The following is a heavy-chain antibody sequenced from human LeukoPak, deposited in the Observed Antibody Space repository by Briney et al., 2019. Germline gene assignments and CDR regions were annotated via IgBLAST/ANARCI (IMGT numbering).Heavy chain of an antibody. CDR3: ARVRLMYSGYKLVYYYGMDV. Sequence: AAVKGSCKASVYNFTLYSMRSVRQAPGQGLEWMGWIRSYIGNTNYEQKCQGRVTMTTDTSTSTAYMELRSLRSDDTAIYYCARVRLMYSGYKLVYYYGMDVWGQGTTVTVSS. CDR1: VYNFTLYS. D-gene: IGHD5-12*01. CDR2: IRSYIGNT. J-gene: IGHJ6*02. V-gene: IGHV1-18*01.